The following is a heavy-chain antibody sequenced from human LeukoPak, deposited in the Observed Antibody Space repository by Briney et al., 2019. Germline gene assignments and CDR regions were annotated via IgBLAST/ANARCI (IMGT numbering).Heavy chain of an antibody. CDR2: INWSGVST. CDR3: AKDSDSSGFFEPPDF. V-gene: IGHV3-43D*03. D-gene: IGHD3-22*01. Sequence: GSLRLSCAASGFTFNDYAMHWVRQVLGKGLEWVSLINWSGVSTYYADSVKGRFTISRDNNKDSLFLQMSSLRPEDTALYYCAKDSDSSGFFEPPDFWGQGTLVTVSS. CDR1: GFTFNDYA. J-gene: IGHJ4*02.